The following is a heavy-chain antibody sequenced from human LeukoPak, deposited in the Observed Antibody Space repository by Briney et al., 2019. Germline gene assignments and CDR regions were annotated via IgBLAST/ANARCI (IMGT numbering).Heavy chain of an antibody. Sequence: GGSLRLSCAASGFTFDDYAMHWVRQAPGKGLEWVSGISWNSGSIGYADSVKGRFTISRDNAKNSLYLQMNSLRAEDTALYYCAKDVAYYYGSGSFSAFDIWGQGTMVTVSS. J-gene: IGHJ3*02. V-gene: IGHV3-9*01. CDR2: ISWNSGSI. CDR3: AKDVAYYYGSGSFSAFDI. CDR1: GFTFDDYA. D-gene: IGHD3-10*01.